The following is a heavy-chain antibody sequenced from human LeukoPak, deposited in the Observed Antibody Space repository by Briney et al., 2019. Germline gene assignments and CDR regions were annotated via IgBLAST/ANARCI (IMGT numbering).Heavy chain of an antibody. V-gene: IGHV4-30-2*01. J-gene: IGHJ3*02. CDR3: ARAPPYHYDSSGYAFDI. Sequence: PSQTLSLTCTVSGGSISSGGYYWSWIRQPPGKGLEWIGEIYHDGSTNYNPSLKSRVTISADKSKDQLSLKLSSVTAADTAVYYCARAPPYHYDSSGYAFDIWGQGTMVTVSS. D-gene: IGHD3-22*01. CDR1: GGSISSGGYY. CDR2: IYHDGST.